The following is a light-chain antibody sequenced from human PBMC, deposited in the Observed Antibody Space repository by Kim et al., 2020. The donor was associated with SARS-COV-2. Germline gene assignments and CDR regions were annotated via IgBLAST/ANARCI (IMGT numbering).Light chain of an antibody. CDR1: ESVSNSF. CDR3: QQYGDPPQT. J-gene: IGKJ1*01. CDR2: AVS. V-gene: IGKV3-20*01. Sequence: EIVLTQSPGTLSLSPGERATLSCRASESVSNSFLAWYQQKPGQAPRLLIYAVSTRTTGAPGRFSGSGSGTQFTLTISRLEPEDFAVYYCQQYGDPPQTFGQGTKVDIK.